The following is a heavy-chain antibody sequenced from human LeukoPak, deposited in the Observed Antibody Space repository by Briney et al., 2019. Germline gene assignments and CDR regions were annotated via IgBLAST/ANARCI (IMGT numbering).Heavy chain of an antibody. Sequence: GGSLRLSCAASGLHFSFYAMLCLRQAPGKGLEWVAVISYDGTNKYYADSVKGRFTISRDNSKNTLYLQMNSLRAEDTAVYYCARDSYGIDVWGQGTTVTVSS. V-gene: IGHV3-30-3*01. CDR3: ARDSYGIDV. CDR1: GLHFSFYA. CDR2: ISYDGTNK. J-gene: IGHJ6*02.